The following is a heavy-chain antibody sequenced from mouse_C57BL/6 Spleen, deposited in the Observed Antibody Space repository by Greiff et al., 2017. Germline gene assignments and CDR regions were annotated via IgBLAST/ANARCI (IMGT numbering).Heavy chain of an antibody. V-gene: IGHV1-55*01. CDR2: IYPGSGST. CDR1: GYTFTSYW. Sequence: QVQLQQPGAELVKPGASVKMSCKASGYTFTSYWITWVKQRPGQGLEWIGDIYPGSGSTNYNEKFKSKATLTVDTSSSTAYMQLSSLTSEDSAVYDCAREGITTVEAWFAYWGQGTLVTVSA. D-gene: IGHD1-1*01. J-gene: IGHJ3*01. CDR3: AREGITTVEAWFAY.